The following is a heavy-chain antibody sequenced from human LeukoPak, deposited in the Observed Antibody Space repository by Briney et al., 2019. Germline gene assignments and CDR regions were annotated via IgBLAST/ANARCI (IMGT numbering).Heavy chain of an antibody. CDR2: MKEDGGEI. Sequence: GGSLRLSCAGSGFPFSNYWMAWVRQAPGKGLEWVANMKEDGGEINYVDSVKGRFTISRDNAKNSLDLQMNSLRVDDTAVYYCVRDRGYSTFDYWGQGTLVIVTS. CDR3: VRDRGYSTFDY. V-gene: IGHV3-7*01. J-gene: IGHJ4*02. CDR1: GFPFSNYW. D-gene: IGHD4-23*01.